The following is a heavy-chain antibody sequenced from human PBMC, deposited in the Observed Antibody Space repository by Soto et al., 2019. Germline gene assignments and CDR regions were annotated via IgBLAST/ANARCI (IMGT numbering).Heavy chain of an antibody. CDR1: GGTFSSYA. V-gene: IGHV1-69*13. J-gene: IGHJ3*02. Sequence: SVKVSCKASGGTFSSYAISWVRQAPGQGLEWMGGIIPIFSTANYAQKFQGRVTITADESTSTAYMELSSLRSEDTAVYYCARHLSYYYDSSGYYPRGAFDIWGQGTMVTVSS. CDR3: ARHLSYYYDSSGYYPRGAFDI. D-gene: IGHD3-22*01. CDR2: IIPIFSTA.